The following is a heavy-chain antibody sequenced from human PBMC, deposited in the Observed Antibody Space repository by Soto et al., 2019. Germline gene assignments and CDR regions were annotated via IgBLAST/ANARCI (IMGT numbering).Heavy chain of an antibody. CDR2: IDWEDTK. V-gene: IGHV2-70*04. CDR3: ARAFYGMDV. Sequence: SGPTLVNPTQTLTLTCTVSGFSLSGTGMRVTWIRQPPGKALEWLARIDWEDTKLYSTSLKTRLSISKDTSKNQVVLTMTNMDPADTASYYCARAFYGMDVWGPGTTVTVSS. CDR1: GFSLSGTGMR. J-gene: IGHJ6*02.